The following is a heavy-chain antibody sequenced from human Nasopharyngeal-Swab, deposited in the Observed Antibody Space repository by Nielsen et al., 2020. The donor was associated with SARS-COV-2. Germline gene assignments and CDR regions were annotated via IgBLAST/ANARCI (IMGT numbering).Heavy chain of an antibody. D-gene: IGHD2-2*01. V-gene: IGHV4-61*10. CDR1: GASVTSGDYF. CDR3: ASYSSTSHTKGDWYFYV. CDR2: MYVSGRT. J-gene: IGHJ2*01. Sequence: AETLSLTCTVSGASVTSGDYFWSWIRQPAGKGLEWNSRMYVSGRTDYNPSLKSRVTMSLDTSKNQFSLKLSYVTAPDTAFYSCASYSSTSHTKGDWYFYVWGRGSLVTVSS.